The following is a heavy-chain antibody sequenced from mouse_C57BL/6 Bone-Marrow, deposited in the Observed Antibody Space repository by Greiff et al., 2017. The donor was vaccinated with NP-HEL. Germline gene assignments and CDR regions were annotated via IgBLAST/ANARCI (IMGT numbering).Heavy chain of an antibody. Sequence: EVKLQQSGPELVKPGASVKISCKASGYTFTDYYMNWVKQSHGKSLEWIGDINPNNGGTSYNQKFKGKATLTVDKSPSTAYMELRSLTSEDSAVYYCARDSNLGYAMDYWGQGTSVTVSS. CDR2: INPNNGGT. CDR3: ARDSNLGYAMDY. CDR1: GYTFTDYY. D-gene: IGHD2-5*01. J-gene: IGHJ4*01. V-gene: IGHV1-26*01.